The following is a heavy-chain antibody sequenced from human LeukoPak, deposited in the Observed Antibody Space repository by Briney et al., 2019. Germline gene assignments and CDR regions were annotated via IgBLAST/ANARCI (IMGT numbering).Heavy chain of an antibody. D-gene: IGHD2-15*01. Sequence: GGSLRLSCAASGFTLSSYAMSWVRQGPGKGLEWVSAISVSGNTYHADSVKGRFTISRDSSKNTLYLQMNSLRAEDAAVYYCAKAPVTTCSGAYCYPFDYWGQGTLVTVSS. V-gene: IGHV3-23*01. J-gene: IGHJ4*02. CDR2: ISVSGNT. CDR3: AKAPVTTCSGAYCYPFDY. CDR1: GFTLSSYA.